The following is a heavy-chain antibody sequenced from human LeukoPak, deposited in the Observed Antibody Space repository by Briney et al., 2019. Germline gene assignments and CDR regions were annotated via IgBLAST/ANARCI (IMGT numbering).Heavy chain of an antibody. Sequence: HTGGSLRLSCAASGFIFSSSAMNWVRQAPGKGLEWVSTISDNGGNTYYPDSVKGRFTISRDNSKNTLYLQMNSLRAEDTAVYYCAKSAYYDLWGQGTLVTVSS. CDR2: ISDNGGNT. D-gene: IGHD3-22*01. J-gene: IGHJ4*02. CDR3: AKSAYYDL. CDR1: GFIFSSSA. V-gene: IGHV3-23*01.